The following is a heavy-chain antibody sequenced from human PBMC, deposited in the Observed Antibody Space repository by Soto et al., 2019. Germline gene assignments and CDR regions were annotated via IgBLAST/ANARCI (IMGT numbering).Heavy chain of an antibody. D-gene: IGHD1-1*01. CDR1: GFTFSSYA. CDR2: ISGSGGST. CDR3: AKCDSDGSAMEPYFDY. Sequence: PGWSLRLSCAASGFTFSSYAMSWVRQAPGKGLEWVSAISGSGGSTYYADSVKGRFTISRDNSKNTLYLQMNSLRAEDTAVYYCAKCDSDGSAMEPYFDYWGQGTLVTVSS. V-gene: IGHV3-23*01. J-gene: IGHJ4*02.